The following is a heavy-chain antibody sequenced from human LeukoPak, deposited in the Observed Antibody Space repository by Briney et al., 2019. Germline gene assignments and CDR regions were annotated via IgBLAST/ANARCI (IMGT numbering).Heavy chain of an antibody. Sequence: PGGSLRLSCAASGFIFSDYNMHWVRQVPGKGLESVSYISSSGNIIYYADSMQGRFTISRDNSKNTLYLQMNSLRAEDTAVYYCARRAGAYSHPYDYWGQGTLVTVSS. V-gene: IGHV3-48*01. CDR3: ARRAGAYSHPYDY. CDR2: ISSSGNII. J-gene: IGHJ4*02. D-gene: IGHD4/OR15-4a*01. CDR1: GFIFSDYN.